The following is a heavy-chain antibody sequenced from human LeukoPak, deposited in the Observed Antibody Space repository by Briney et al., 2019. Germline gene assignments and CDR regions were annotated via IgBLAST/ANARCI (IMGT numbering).Heavy chain of an antibody. J-gene: IGHJ4*02. CDR1: GFTVSGDY. D-gene: IGHD3-22*01. CDR2: IYSDGST. Sequence: GGSLRLSCAVSGFTVSGDYMSWVRQAPGKGLEWVSVIYSDGSTYHADSVKGRFTISRDNSKNTLYPQMNNLRAEDTAVYYCARAAYDSNGYTANHDYWGQGTLVTVSS. CDR3: ARAAYDSNGYTANHDY. V-gene: IGHV3-53*01.